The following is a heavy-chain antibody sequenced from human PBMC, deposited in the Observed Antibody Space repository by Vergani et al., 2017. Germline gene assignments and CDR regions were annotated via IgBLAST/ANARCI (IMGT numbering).Heavy chain of an antibody. J-gene: IGHJ4*02. CDR2: ISGSGGST. CDR1: GFTFSSYA. CDR3: AKAGIVGATHGRYYFDY. V-gene: IGHV3-23*01. Sequence: EVQLLESGGGLVQPGGSLRLSCAASGFTFSSYAMSRVRQAPGKGLEWVSAISGSGGSTYYADSVKGRFTISRDNSKNTLYLQMNSLRAEDTAVYYCAKAGIVGATHGRYYFDYWGQGTLVTVSS. D-gene: IGHD1-26*01.